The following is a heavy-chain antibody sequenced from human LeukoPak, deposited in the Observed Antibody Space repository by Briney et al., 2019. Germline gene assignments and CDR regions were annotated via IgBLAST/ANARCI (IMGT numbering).Heavy chain of an antibody. CDR1: GGTFSSYA. Sequence: ASVKVSCKASGGTFSSYAISWVRQAPGQGLEWMGRIIPILGIANYAQKFQGRVTITADKSTSTAYMELSSLRSEDTAEYYCASSSYRVVAGTPNYYYGMDVWGQGTTVTVSS. CDR3: ASSSYRVVAGTPNYYYGMDV. V-gene: IGHV1-69*04. J-gene: IGHJ6*02. D-gene: IGHD6-19*01. CDR2: IIPILGIA.